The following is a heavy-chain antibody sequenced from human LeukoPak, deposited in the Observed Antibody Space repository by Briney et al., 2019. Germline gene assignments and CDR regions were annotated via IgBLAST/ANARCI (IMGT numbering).Heavy chain of an antibody. D-gene: IGHD6-13*01. Sequence: GGSLRLSCAASGFTFSSYAMSWVRQAPGKGLEWVGRIKSKTDGGTTDYAAPVKGRFTISRDDSKNTLYLQMNSLKTEDTAVYYCTTFYKDSSSWSYDAFDIWGQGTMVTVSS. J-gene: IGHJ3*02. V-gene: IGHV3-15*01. CDR2: IKSKTDGGTT. CDR1: GFTFSSYA. CDR3: TTFYKDSSSWSYDAFDI.